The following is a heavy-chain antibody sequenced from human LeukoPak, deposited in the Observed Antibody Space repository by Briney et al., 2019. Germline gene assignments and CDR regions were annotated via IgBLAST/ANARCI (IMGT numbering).Heavy chain of an antibody. Sequence: GGSLRLSCAASGFTFSSYGMHWVRQAPGKGLEWVAVISYDGSNKYYADSVKGRFTISRDNSKNTLYLQMNSLRDEDTAVYFCARDRGYRYGQFDYWGQGTLVTVSS. J-gene: IGHJ4*02. CDR1: GFTFSSYG. CDR3: ARDRGYRYGQFDY. CDR2: ISYDGSNK. V-gene: IGHV3-30*03. D-gene: IGHD5-18*01.